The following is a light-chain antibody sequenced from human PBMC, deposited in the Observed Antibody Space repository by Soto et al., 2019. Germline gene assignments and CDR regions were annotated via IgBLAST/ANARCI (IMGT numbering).Light chain of an antibody. J-gene: IGKJ1*01. Sequence: DIQMTQSPSTLLGSVGARVTIPCRPSQTISSWLAWYQQKPGKAPKLLIYKASTLKSGVPSRFSGSGSGTEFTLTISSLQPDDFATYYCQHYNSYSEAFGQGTKVDIK. CDR3: QHYNSYSEA. CDR2: KAS. V-gene: IGKV1-5*03. CDR1: QTISSW.